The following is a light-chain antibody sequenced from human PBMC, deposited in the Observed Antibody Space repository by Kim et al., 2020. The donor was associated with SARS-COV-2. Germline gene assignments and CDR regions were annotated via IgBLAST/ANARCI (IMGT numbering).Light chain of an antibody. CDR3: QVWDSSSDHYV. CDR1: NIGSKG. CDR2: YDS. V-gene: IGLV3-21*04. Sequence: SYELTQPPSVSVAPGKTAGITCGGNNIGSKGVHWYQQKPGQAPVLVIYYDSDRPSGIPERFSGSNSGNTATLTISRVEAGDEADYYCQVWDSSSDHYVFG. J-gene: IGLJ1*01.